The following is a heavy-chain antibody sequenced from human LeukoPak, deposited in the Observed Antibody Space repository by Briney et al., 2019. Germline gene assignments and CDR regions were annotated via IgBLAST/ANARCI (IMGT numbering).Heavy chain of an antibody. V-gene: IGHV1-8*01. Sequence: GASVKVSCKASGYTFTSYDINWVRQATGQGLEWMGWMNPNSGSTGYAQKFQGRVTMTRNTSISTAYMELSSLRSEDTAVYYCARGPAAAGLNDYWGQGTLVTVSS. D-gene: IGHD6-13*01. CDR1: GYTFTSYD. CDR3: ARGPAAAGLNDY. CDR2: MNPNSGST. J-gene: IGHJ4*02.